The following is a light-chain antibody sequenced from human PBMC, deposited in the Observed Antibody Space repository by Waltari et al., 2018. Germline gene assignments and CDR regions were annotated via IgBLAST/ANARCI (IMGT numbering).Light chain of an antibody. CDR3: QSYDNRNHWV. V-gene: IGLV6-57*01. J-gene: IGLJ3*02. CDR1: SGSIATNY. CDR2: EDN. Sequence: NFMLTQPLSVSESPGKTVTISCTRSSGSIATNYVQWYQPRPGSSPTAVIYEDNQKPSGFPVLCSGSIHSPSNSASLTISGLKTEDEADYYCQSYDNRNHWVFGGGTKLTVL.